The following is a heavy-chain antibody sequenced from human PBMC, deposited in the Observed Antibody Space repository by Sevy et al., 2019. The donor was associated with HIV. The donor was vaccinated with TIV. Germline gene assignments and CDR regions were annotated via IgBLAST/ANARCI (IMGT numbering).Heavy chain of an antibody. Sequence: GGSLRLSCAASGFTFSSYSMNRVRQAPGKGLEWVSSISSSSSYIYYADSVKGRFTISRDNAKNSLYLQMNSLRAEDTAVYYCARDPIAVAGNPYGMDVWGQGTTVTVSS. CDR2: ISSSSSYI. V-gene: IGHV3-21*01. CDR1: GFTFSSYS. J-gene: IGHJ6*02. D-gene: IGHD6-19*01. CDR3: ARDPIAVAGNPYGMDV.